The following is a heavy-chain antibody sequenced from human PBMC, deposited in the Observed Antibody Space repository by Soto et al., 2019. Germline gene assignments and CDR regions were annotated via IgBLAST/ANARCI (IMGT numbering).Heavy chain of an antibody. CDR3: AIIAGYSGYDPPDY. D-gene: IGHD5-12*01. J-gene: IGHJ4*02. CDR1: GYTLTELS. CDR2: FDPEDGET. Sequence: ASVKVSCKVSGYTLTELSMHWVRQAPGKGLEWMGGFDPEDGETIYAQKFQGRVTMTEDTSTDTAYMELSSLRSEDTAVYYCAIIAGYSGYDPPDYWGQGTLVTGSS. V-gene: IGHV1-24*01.